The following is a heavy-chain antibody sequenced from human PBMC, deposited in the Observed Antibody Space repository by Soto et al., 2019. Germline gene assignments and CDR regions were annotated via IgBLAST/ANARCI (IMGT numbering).Heavy chain of an antibody. CDR2: INHSGST. V-gene: IGHV4-34*01. J-gene: IGHJ5*02. CDR3: ARKVGYSTKEDWFDP. CDR1: GGSFSGYY. Sequence: PSETLSLTCAVYGGSFSGYYWSWIRQPPGKGLEWIGEINHSGSTNYNPSLKSRVTISVDTSKNQFSLKLSSVTAADTAVYYCARKVGYSTKEDWFDPWGQGTLVTVSS. D-gene: IGHD2-8*01.